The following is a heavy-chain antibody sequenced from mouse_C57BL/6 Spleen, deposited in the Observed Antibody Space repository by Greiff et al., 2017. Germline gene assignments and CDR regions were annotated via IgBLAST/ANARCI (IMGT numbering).Heavy chain of an antibody. D-gene: IGHD3-2*02. Sequence: EVQLQQSGPELVKPGASVKISCKASGYTFTDYYMNWVKQSHGKSLEWIGDINPNNGGTSYNQKFKGKATLTVDKSSSTAYMELRSLTSEDSAVYYSARENSSRDLDYWGQGTTLTVSS. J-gene: IGHJ2*01. CDR2: INPNNGGT. CDR3: ARENSSRDLDY. V-gene: IGHV1-26*01. CDR1: GYTFTDYY.